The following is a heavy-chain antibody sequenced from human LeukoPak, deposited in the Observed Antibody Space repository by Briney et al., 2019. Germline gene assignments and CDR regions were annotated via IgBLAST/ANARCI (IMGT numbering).Heavy chain of an antibody. J-gene: IGHJ4*02. D-gene: IGHD3-22*01. CDR3: ARGRTYYYDSSGYPFDY. CDR1: GFTFSSSS. CDR2: ISSSSSYI. V-gene: IGHV3-21*01. Sequence: SGGSLRPSCAASGFTFSSSSMNWVRQAPGKGLEWVSSISSSSSYIYYADSVKGRFTISRDSAKNSLYLQMNSLRAEDTAVYYCARGRTYYYDSSGYPFDYWGQGTLVTVSS.